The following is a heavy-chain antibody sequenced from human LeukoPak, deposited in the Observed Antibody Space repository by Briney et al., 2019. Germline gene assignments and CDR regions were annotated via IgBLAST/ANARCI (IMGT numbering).Heavy chain of an antibody. Sequence: SETLSLTCTVSGGSVSSSSYYWGWIRQPPGKGLEWIGSIYYSGSTYYNPSLKSRVTISVDTSKNQFSLKLSSVTAADTAVYYCARVIGSPGDWFDPWGQGTLVTVSS. V-gene: IGHV4-39*07. CDR3: ARVIGSPGDWFDP. D-gene: IGHD3-10*01. CDR2: IYYSGST. J-gene: IGHJ5*02. CDR1: GGSVSSSSYY.